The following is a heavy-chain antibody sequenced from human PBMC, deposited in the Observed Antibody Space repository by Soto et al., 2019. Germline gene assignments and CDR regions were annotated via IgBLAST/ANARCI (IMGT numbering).Heavy chain of an antibody. D-gene: IGHD1-1*01. J-gene: IGHJ2*01. CDR1: GYTFTNYA. Sequence: QVQLVQSGAEVKKPGASVKVSCKASGYTFTNYAMHWVRQAPGQRLEWMGWINAGNGNTKYSQKFQARVTITRDTSASTDYMELRALRPDNTAVYYFSRGGRINWSRYLWGRGTLVTVAT. CDR2: INAGNGNT. V-gene: IGHV1-3*01. CDR3: SRGGRINWSRYL.